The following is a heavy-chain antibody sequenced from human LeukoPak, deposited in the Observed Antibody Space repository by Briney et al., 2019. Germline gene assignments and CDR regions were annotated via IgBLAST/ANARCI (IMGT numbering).Heavy chain of an antibody. CDR3: ARRYCSGGSCYSFRGDWFDP. Sequence: GRSLRLSCAASGFTFSNYGMHWVRQAPGKGLEWVAVIWYDGSNKYYADSVKGRFTISRDNSKNTLYLQTNSLRAEDTAVYYCARRYCSGGSCYSFRGDWFDPWGQGTLVTVSS. D-gene: IGHD2-15*01. V-gene: IGHV3-33*01. J-gene: IGHJ5*02. CDR2: IWYDGSNK. CDR1: GFTFSNYG.